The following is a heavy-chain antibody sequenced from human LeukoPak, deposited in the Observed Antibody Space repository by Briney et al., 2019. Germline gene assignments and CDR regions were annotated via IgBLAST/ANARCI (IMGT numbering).Heavy chain of an antibody. D-gene: IGHD3-22*01. Sequence: ASVKVSCKASGGTFSSYAISWVRQAPGQGLEWMGGIIPIFGTANYAQKFQGRVTITADESTSTAYMELSSLRSDDTAVYYCARADYHDSSGYYYASAFDIWGQGTMVTVSS. V-gene: IGHV1-69*13. CDR1: GGTFSSYA. CDR2: IIPIFGTA. CDR3: ARADYHDSSGYYYASAFDI. J-gene: IGHJ3*02.